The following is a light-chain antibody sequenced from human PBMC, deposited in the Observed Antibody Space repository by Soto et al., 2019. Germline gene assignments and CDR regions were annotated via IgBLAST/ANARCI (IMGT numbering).Light chain of an antibody. Sequence: DIQMTQSPSSLSASVGTRVSITCRASQDIRNYLAWYQQKPGKVPKVLIYAASTLQPGVPSRFSGSGSGTDFTLTISRLEPEDFAVYYCQQYGSSAWTFGQGTKVDI. CDR3: QQYGSSAWT. CDR1: QDIRNY. CDR2: AAS. J-gene: IGKJ1*01. V-gene: IGKV1-27*01.